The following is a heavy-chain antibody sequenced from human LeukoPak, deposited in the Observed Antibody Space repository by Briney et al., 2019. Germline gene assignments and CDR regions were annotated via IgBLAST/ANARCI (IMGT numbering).Heavy chain of an antibody. V-gene: IGHV3-48*01. Sequence: PGGSLRLSCAASGFTFSSYWMHWVRQAPGKGLEWVSYISSSSSTIYYADFVKGRFTISRDNAKNSLYLQMNSLRAEDTAVYYCARDGPVAYYDSNAFDIWGQGTMVTVSS. CDR1: GFTFSSYW. D-gene: IGHD3-22*01. J-gene: IGHJ3*02. CDR3: ARDGPVAYYDSNAFDI. CDR2: ISSSSSTI.